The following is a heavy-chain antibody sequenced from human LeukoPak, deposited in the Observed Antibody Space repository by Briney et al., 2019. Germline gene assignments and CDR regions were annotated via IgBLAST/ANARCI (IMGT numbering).Heavy chain of an antibody. CDR2: ISGSGGST. D-gene: IGHD3-22*01. V-gene: IGHV3-23*01. J-gene: IGHJ5*02. CDR3: AKGRDSSGYGWFEP. Sequence: AGGSLRLSCAASGFTFSSYAMSWVRQAPGKGLEWVSAISGSGGSTYYADSVKGRFTISRDNSKNTLYLQMNSLRAEDTAVYYCAKGRDSSGYGWFEPWGQGTLVTVSS. CDR1: GFTFSSYA.